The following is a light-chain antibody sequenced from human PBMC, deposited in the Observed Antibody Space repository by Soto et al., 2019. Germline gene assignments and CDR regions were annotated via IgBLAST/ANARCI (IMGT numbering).Light chain of an antibody. CDR1: QSVSSY. J-gene: IGKJ4*01. Sequence: IGLKQSPATVSLSPGERATLSCRASQSVSSYLAWYQQKPGQAPRLLIYDASNRATGIPARFSGSGSGTDFTLTTSSLAPEDFAVYYCQQRSNLPTFGGGTKVDIK. CDR2: DAS. CDR3: QQRSNLPT. V-gene: IGKV3-11*01.